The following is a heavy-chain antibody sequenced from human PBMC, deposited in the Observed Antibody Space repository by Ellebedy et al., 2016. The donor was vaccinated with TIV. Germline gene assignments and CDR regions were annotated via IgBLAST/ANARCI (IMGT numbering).Heavy chain of an antibody. CDR3: ASTRPVADYYYYYMDV. J-gene: IGHJ6*03. D-gene: IGHD2-15*01. V-gene: IGHV4-34*01. Sequence: SETLSLTXAVYGGSFSGYYWSWIRQPPGKGLEWIGEINHSGSTNYNPSLKSRVTISVDTSKNQFSLKLSSVTAADTAVYYCASTRPVADYYYYYMDVWGKGTTVTVSS. CDR2: INHSGST. CDR1: GGSFSGYY.